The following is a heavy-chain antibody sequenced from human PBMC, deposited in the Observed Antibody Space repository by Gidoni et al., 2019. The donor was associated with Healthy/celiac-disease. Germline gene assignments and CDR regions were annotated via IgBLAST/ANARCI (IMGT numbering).Heavy chain of an antibody. V-gene: IGHV3-30*04. Sequence: GVQPGRSPRLSCAASGCTFSSYATHWVRQAPGKGLEWVAVISYDGSNKYYADSVKGRFTISRDNSKNTMYLQMNSLRAEDTAVYCCARDPRDYTYYFDYWGQGTLVTVSS. CDR2: ISYDGSNK. J-gene: IGHJ4*02. D-gene: IGHD4-17*01. CDR3: ARDPRDYTYYFDY. CDR1: GCTFSSYA.